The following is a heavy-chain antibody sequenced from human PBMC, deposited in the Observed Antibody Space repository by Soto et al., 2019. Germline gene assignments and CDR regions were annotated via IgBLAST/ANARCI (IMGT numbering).Heavy chain of an antibody. CDR2: IIPVFGTA. J-gene: IGHJ6*02. CDR3: ARGDATKIVVTTYYAMDV. CDR1: GGSLSNYG. Sequence: QVQLVQSGAEVKKPGSSVKVSCKASGGSLSNYGISWVRQAPGQGLEWMGGIIPVFGTANYAQKVQGRVTSTADESRSIVYMDVTSLRSEDTAVYYCARGDATKIVVTTYYAMDVWGQGTTVTVSS. V-gene: IGHV1-69*12. D-gene: IGHD3-10*01.